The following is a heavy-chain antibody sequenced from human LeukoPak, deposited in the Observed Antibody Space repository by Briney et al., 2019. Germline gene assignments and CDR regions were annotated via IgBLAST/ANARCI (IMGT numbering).Heavy chain of an antibody. CDR3: ARGRWQWLVWEPGYFDY. Sequence: ASVKVSCKASGYTFTSYYIHWVRQAPGQGLEWMGIINPSGGSTTYAQKFQGRVTMTRDTSTSTVYMELRSLRSEDTAVYYCARGRWQWLVWEPGYFDYWGQGTLVTVSS. D-gene: IGHD6-19*01. V-gene: IGHV1-46*01. CDR1: GYTFTSYY. CDR2: INPSGGST. J-gene: IGHJ4*02.